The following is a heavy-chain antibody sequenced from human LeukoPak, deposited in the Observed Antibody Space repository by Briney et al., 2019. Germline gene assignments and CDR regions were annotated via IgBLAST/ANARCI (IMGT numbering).Heavy chain of an antibody. D-gene: IGHD2-2*01. J-gene: IGHJ4*02. CDR3: ARDYCSSTSCYATGFDY. CDR2: INPNSGGT. V-gene: IGHV1-2*02. Sequence: ASVKVSCKASGYTFTGYYMHWVRQAPGQGLEWMGWINPNSGGTNYAQKFQGRVTMTRDTSISTAYMELSRLRSDDTAAYYCARDYCSSTSCYATGFDYWGQGTLVTVSS. CDR1: GYTFTGYY.